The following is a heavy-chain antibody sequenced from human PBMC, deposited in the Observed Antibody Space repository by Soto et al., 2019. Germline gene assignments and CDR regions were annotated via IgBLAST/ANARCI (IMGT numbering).Heavy chain of an antibody. CDR2: VYYGGST. D-gene: IGHD3-22*01. V-gene: IGHV4-39*01. CDR3: AGGDYYHSSGYYFYYYTMDV. CDR1: GGSISSSSYY. J-gene: IGHJ6*02. Sequence: SETLSLTCTVSGGSISSSSYYWGWIRQPPGKGLEWIGNVYYGGSTYYNPSLKSRVTISVETSKSQFSLKLSSVTAADTAVYYCAGGDYYHSSGYYFYYYTMDVWGQGTRVTVSS.